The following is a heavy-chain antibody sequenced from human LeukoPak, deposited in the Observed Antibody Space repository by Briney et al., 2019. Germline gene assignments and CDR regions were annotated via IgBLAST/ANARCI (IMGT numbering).Heavy chain of an antibody. CDR3: ARGLVGYGHTMVRGLRHVGRFDP. CDR1: GGSISSYY. J-gene: IGHJ5*02. D-gene: IGHD3-10*01. Sequence: SETLSLTCTVSGGSISSYYWSWIRQPPGRGLEYIGYIYYSGGTNYNPSLKSRVTISVDTSKNQFSLKLSSVTAADTAVYYCARGLVGYGHTMVRGLRHVGRFDPWGQGTLVTVSS. V-gene: IGHV4-59*12. CDR2: IYYSGGT.